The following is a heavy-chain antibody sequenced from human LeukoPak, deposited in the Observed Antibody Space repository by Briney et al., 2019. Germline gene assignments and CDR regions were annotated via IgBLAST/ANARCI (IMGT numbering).Heavy chain of an antibody. CDR3: AKGYGSGTDDGFDI. CDR1: GFTFDDYA. Sequence: GGSLGLSCAASGFTFDDYAMHWVRQAPGKGLEWVSLISWDGGSTYYADSVKGRFTISRDNSKNSLYLQMNSLRAEDTALYYCAKGYGSGTDDGFDIWGQGTMVTVSS. V-gene: IGHV3-43D*04. CDR2: ISWDGGST. D-gene: IGHD3-10*01. J-gene: IGHJ3*02.